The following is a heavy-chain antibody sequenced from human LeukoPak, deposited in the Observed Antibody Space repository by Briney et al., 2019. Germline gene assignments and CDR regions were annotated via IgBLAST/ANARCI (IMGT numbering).Heavy chain of an antibody. Sequence: SETLSLTCAVSGGSISSGGYSWSWIRQPPGKGLEWIGYIYYSGSTNYNPSLKSRVTISVDTSKNQFSLKLSSVTAADTAVYYCARGRFLEWLEGFNWFDPWGQGTLVTVSS. J-gene: IGHJ5*02. CDR1: GGSISSGGYS. CDR2: IYYSGST. V-gene: IGHV4-61*08. CDR3: ARGRFLEWLEGFNWFDP. D-gene: IGHD3-3*01.